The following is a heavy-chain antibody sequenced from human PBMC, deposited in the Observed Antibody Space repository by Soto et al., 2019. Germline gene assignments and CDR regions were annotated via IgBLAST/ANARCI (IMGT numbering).Heavy chain of an antibody. V-gene: IGHV3-48*01. CDR3: ARQDFDI. CDR1: GFTFSSYS. CDR2: ISSSSGTI. J-gene: IGHJ3*02. Sequence: GGSLRLSCAASGFTFSSYSMNWVRQAPGKGLEWVSYISSSSGTIYYADSVKGRFTISRDNAKNSLYLQMNSLRAEYTAVYYCARQDFDIWGQGTMVTVSS.